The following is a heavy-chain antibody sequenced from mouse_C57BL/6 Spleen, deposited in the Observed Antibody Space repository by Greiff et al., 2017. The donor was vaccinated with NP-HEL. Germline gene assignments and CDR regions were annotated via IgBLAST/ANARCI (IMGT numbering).Heavy chain of an antibody. D-gene: IGHD1-1*01. V-gene: IGHV5-16*01. CDR2: INYDGSST. CDR1: GFTFSDYY. CDR3: ARDRGDYYGRELYFDY. J-gene: IGHJ2*01. Sequence: DVKLVESEGGLVQPGRSMKLSCTASGFTFSDYYMAWVRQVPEKGLEWVANINYDGSSTYYLDSLKSRFIISRDNAKNILYLQMSSLKSEDTATYYCARDRGDYYGRELYFDYWGQGTTLTVSS.